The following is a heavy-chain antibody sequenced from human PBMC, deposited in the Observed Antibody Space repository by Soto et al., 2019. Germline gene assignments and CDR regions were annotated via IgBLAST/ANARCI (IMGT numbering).Heavy chain of an antibody. CDR3: TTDAPLKERGVIHFDY. V-gene: IGHV3-15*01. CDR2: IKSKTDGRTT. D-gene: IGHD3-10*01. Sequence: GGSLRLSCAASGFTFSNAWMSWVRQAPGKGLEWVGRIKSKTDGRTTDYAAPVKGRFTISRDESKSTMYLQMNCLKTEDRDVEYGTTDAPLKERGVIHFDYGGQGTLVTVSS. J-gene: IGHJ4*02. CDR1: GFTFSNAW.